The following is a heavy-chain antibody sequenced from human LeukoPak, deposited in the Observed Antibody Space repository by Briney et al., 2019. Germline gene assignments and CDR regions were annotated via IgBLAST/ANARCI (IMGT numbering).Heavy chain of an antibody. CDR2: FDPEDGET. V-gene: IGHV1-24*01. CDR1: GYTLTELS. Sequence: EASVKVSCKVSGYTLTELSMRWVRQAPGKGLEWMGGFDPEDGETIYAQKFQGRVTMTEDTSTDTAYMELSSLRSEDTAVYYCATDLAVGAASFDYWGQGTLVTVSS. J-gene: IGHJ4*02. D-gene: IGHD2-15*01. CDR3: ATDLAVGAASFDY.